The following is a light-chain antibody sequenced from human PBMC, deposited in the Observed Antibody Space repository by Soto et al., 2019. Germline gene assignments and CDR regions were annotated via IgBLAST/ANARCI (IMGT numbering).Light chain of an antibody. Sequence: IVLTQSPATLSLSPGERATLSCRASQSVGNNLAWYQQKPGQAPRLLIYDVFNRATGIPARFSGSGSETDFTLTISSLEPEDFAVYYCLQRSVWPWTFGQGTKVEVK. CDR1: QSVGNN. J-gene: IGKJ1*01. CDR3: LQRSVWPWT. V-gene: IGKV3-11*01. CDR2: DVF.